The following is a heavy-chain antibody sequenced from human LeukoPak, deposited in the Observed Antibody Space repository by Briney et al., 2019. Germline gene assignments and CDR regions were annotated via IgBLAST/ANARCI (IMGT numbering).Heavy chain of an antibody. Sequence: GRSLRLSCAASGFTFSTHWMYWVRQAPGKEFVWVSRISGDGSLTSYADSVRGRFTISRDNAKETLYLQMTSLRVEDTAVYSCASLLTPYHGSGGGGMDVWGQGTTVTVSS. D-gene: IGHD3-10*01. J-gene: IGHJ6*02. V-gene: IGHV3-74*01. CDR2: ISGDGSLT. CDR1: GFTFSTHW. CDR3: ASLLTPYHGSGGGGMDV.